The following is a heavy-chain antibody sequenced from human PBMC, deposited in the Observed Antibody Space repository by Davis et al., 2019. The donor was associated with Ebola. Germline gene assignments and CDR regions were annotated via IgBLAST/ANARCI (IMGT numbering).Heavy chain of an antibody. CDR2: ISGSGGST. Sequence: GGSLRLSCAASGFTFSSYAMSWVRQAPGKGLEWVSAISGSGGSTYYADSVKGRFTISRDNSKNTLYLQMNSLRDEDTAVYYCAREVGVITSMDYYYYGMDVWGQGTTVTVSS. V-gene: IGHV3-23*01. D-gene: IGHD3-22*01. CDR3: AREVGVITSMDYYYYGMDV. J-gene: IGHJ6*02. CDR1: GFTFSSYA.